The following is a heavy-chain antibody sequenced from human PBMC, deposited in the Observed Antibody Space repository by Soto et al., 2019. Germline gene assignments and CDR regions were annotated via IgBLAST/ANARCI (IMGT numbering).Heavy chain of an antibody. J-gene: IGHJ6*02. CDR2: IYYSGST. CDR1: GGSISSGGYY. D-gene: IGHD3-10*01. V-gene: IGHV4-31*03. CDR3: ARKYYYGSGSYTPSYYYYYGMDV. Sequence: SETLSLTCTVSGGSISSGGYYWSWIRQHPGKGLEWIGYIYYSGSTYYNPSLKSRVTISVDTSKNQFSLKLSSVTAADTAVYYCARKYYYGSGSYTPSYYYYYGMDVWGQGTTVTVSS.